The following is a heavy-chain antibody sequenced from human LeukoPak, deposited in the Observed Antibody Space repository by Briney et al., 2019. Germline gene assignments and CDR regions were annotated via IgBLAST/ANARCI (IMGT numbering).Heavy chain of an antibody. V-gene: IGHV3-7*01. CDR1: GFTFSSYY. CDR3: VREAVLTGTDDAFDI. CDR2: INQDASEK. J-gene: IGHJ3*02. Sequence: GSLRLSCAASGFTFSSYYMSWVRQAPGKGLEWVANINQDASEKFFVDSVKGRFTISRDKAKNSLYLQMNSLRAEDTAVYYCVREAVLTGTDDAFDIWGQGTVVTVSS. D-gene: IGHD3-9*01.